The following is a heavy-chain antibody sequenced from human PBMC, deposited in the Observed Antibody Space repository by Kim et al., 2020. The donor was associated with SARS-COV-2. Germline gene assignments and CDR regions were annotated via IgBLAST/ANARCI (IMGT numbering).Heavy chain of an antibody. CDR2: IWYDGRNK. V-gene: IGHV3-33*01. CDR3: ARDLLVGATSYGMDV. J-gene: IGHJ6*02. D-gene: IGHD1-26*01. CDR1: GFTFSSYG. Sequence: GGSLRLSCAASGFTFSSYGRHWVRQAPGKGLEWVAVIWYDGRNKYYADVVKGRFTISRDKSKNTLYRQMNSLRAEDTAVYYCARDLLVGATSYGMDVWGQGNTVTVSS.